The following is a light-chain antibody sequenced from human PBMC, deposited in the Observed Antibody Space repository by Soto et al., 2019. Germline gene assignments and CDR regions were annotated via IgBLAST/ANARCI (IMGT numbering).Light chain of an antibody. Sequence: QSALTQPASVSGSPGQSIAISCTGTSSDVGAYEYVSWYQQHPGKAPKLIIFDVINRPSGVSNRFSGSKSGNTASLTISGLQAEDEGDYYCTSYTSSSDAVFGGGTKVTVL. CDR2: DVI. V-gene: IGLV2-14*03. CDR3: TSYTSSSDAV. J-gene: IGLJ3*02. CDR1: SSDVGAYEY.